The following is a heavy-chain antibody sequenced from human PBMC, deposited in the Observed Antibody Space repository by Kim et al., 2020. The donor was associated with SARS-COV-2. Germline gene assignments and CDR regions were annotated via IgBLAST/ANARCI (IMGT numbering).Heavy chain of an antibody. CDR2: VYYSGST. D-gene: IGHD1-7*01. Sequence: SETLSLTCTVSGGSVSSSSYYWGWVRQPPGKGLEWIGTVYYSGSTYYNPSLKSRVSLSIDTSRNQFSLMLNSVTAADTAVYYCARPAGSTLRTYYFDSWGQGTLVTVSS. CDR3: ARPAGSTLRTYYFDS. V-gene: IGHV4-39*01. CDR1: GGSVSSSSYY. J-gene: IGHJ4*02.